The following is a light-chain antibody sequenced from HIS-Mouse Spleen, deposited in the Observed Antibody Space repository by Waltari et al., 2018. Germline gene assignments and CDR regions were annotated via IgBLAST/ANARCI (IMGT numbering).Light chain of an antibody. CDR2: EGS. J-gene: IGLJ2*01. Sequence: QSALTQPASVSGSPGQSIPIPCPGTSRDVGSYNLVSWYQQHPGKAPKLMIYEGSKRPSGVSNRFSGSKSGNTASLTISGLQAEDEADYYCCSYAGSSTFEVFGGGTKLTVL. CDR3: CSYAGSSTFEV. CDR1: SRDVGSYNL. V-gene: IGLV2-23*03.